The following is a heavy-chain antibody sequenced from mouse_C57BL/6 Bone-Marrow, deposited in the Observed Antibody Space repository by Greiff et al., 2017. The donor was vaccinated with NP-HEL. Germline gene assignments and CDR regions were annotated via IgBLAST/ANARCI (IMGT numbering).Heavy chain of an antibody. V-gene: IGHV5-4*01. CDR2: ISDGDSYP. J-gene: IGHJ3*01. CDR3: ARELGSSP. D-gene: IGHD1-1*01. Sequence: VQLVESGGGLVKPGGSLKLSCAASGFTFRSYAMSWVRQTPEKRLEWVAPISDGDSYPYYPDNVKGRFPISRDNAKNNMYLQMSHLKSEDTARYDCARELGSSPWGQGTLVTVSA. CDR1: GFTFRSYA.